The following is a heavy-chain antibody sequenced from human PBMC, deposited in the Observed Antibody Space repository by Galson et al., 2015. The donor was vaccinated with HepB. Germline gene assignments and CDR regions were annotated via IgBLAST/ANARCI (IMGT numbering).Heavy chain of an antibody. V-gene: IGHV1-2*02. CDR3: ARSGCSSTSCYRLWFDP. Sequence: SVKVSCKASGYTFSGYYMHWVRQAPGQGLEWMGWINPTSGGTNYAQKFQGRVTMTRDTSISTAYMELSRLRSDDTAVYYCARSGCSSTSCYRLWFDPWGQGTLVTVPS. CDR1: GYTFSGYY. D-gene: IGHD2-2*01. J-gene: IGHJ5*02. CDR2: INPTSGGT.